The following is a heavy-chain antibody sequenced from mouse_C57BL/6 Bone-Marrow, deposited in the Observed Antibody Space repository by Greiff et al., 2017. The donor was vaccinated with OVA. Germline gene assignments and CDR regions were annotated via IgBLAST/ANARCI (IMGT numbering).Heavy chain of an antibody. CDR2: ISGGGGNT. Sequence: EVKLMESGGGLVKPGGSLKLSCAASGFTFSSYTMSWVRQTPEKRLEWVATISGGGGNTYYPDSVKGRFTISRDNAKNTLYLQMSSLRSEDTALYYCARNYYGSSYDVWGTGTTVTVSS. D-gene: IGHD1-1*01. J-gene: IGHJ1*03. CDR1: GFTFSSYT. V-gene: IGHV5-9*01. CDR3: ARNYYGSSYDV.